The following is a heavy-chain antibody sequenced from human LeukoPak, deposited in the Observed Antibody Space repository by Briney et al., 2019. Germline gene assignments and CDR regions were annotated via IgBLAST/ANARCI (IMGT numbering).Heavy chain of an antibody. D-gene: IGHD3-22*01. CDR2: INHSGST. J-gene: IGHJ4*02. CDR3: ARESVRSSGYYYY. CDR1: GDSISSGGYS. V-gene: IGHV4-30-2*01. Sequence: SQTLSLTCAVSGDSISSGGYSWSWIRQPPGKGLEWIGEINHSGSTNYNPSLKSRVTISVDKSKNQFSLKLSSVTAADTAVYYCARESVRSSGYYYYWGQGTLVTVSS.